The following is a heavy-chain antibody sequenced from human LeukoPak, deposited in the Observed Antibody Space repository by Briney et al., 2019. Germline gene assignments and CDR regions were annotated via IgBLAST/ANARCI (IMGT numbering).Heavy chain of an antibody. V-gene: IGHV3-30*19. CDR2: ILEDGSYQ. D-gene: IGHD1-14*01. CDR3: ARVRGGGFRTADS. CDR1: GFTFSSYG. J-gene: IGHJ4*02. Sequence: QPGGSLRLSCAASGFTFSSYGMHWVRQAPGKGLDWVAVILEDGSYQYYADSVKGRFTISRDNSKNTLFLQMNSLRGEDTAMYYCARVRGGGFRTADSWGQGTLVTVAS.